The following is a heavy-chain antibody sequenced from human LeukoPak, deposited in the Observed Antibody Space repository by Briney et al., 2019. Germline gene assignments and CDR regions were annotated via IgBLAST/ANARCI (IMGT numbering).Heavy chain of an antibody. CDR2: IYYSGTT. CDR3: AKGRYELGIDDAFDI. Sequence: PSETLSLTCTVSSGSISSGDYYWSWIRQPPGKGLEWIGYIYYSGTTYYNPSLKSRVTISVDTSKNQFSLKLSSVTAADTAVYYCAKGRYELGIDDAFDIWGQGTMVTVSS. J-gene: IGHJ3*02. CDR1: SGSISSGDYY. D-gene: IGHD7-27*01. V-gene: IGHV4-30-4*08.